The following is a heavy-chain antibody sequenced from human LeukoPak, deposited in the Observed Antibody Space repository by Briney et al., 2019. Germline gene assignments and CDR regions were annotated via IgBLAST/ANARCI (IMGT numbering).Heavy chain of an antibody. V-gene: IGHV3-53*01. CDR2: ISADRP. Sequence: GGSLRLSCAASGFTVSNYMSWVRQAPGKGLEWFSSISADRPFYADSVKGRFTTSRDNSKNTLYLQMNSLRAEDTAVYYCARGDSGNFDYWGQGTLVTVSS. D-gene: IGHD1-26*01. CDR1: GFTVSNY. J-gene: IGHJ4*02. CDR3: ARGDSGNFDY.